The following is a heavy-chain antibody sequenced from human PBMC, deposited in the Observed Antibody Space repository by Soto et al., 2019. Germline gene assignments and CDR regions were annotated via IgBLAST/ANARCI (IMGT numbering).Heavy chain of an antibody. CDR2: ISSSSSTI. CDR1: GFTFSSYS. V-gene: IGHV3-48*04. Sequence: GGSLRLSCAASGFTFSSYSMNWVRQAPGKGLEWVSYISSSSSTIYYADSVKGRFTIPRDNAKNTLYLQMNSLRSEDTAVYFCARDADGPGPLLDYWGQGTLVTVSS. J-gene: IGHJ4*02. CDR3: ARDADGPGPLLDY. D-gene: IGHD7-27*01.